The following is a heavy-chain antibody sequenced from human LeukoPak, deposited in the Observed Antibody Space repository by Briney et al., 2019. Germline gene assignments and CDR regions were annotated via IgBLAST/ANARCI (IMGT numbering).Heavy chain of an antibody. Sequence: GGSLRLSCAASGFTFSSYAMSWVRQAPGKGLMWVSRMNSDGSSRTYADSVKGRFTISRDNAKNTLYLQMNSLRAEDLAVYYCARESTAVGDYYFDYWGQGILVAVSS. CDR2: MNSDGSSR. V-gene: IGHV3-74*01. D-gene: IGHD3-16*01. J-gene: IGHJ4*02. CDR3: ARESTAVGDYYFDY. CDR1: GFTFSSYA.